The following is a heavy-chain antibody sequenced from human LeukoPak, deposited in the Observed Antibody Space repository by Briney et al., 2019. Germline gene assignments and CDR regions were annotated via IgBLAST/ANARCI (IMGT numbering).Heavy chain of an antibody. CDR1: GFTFSDYY. CDR3: ARERQWLTH. J-gene: IGHJ4*02. D-gene: IGHD6-19*01. V-gene: IGHV3-7*01. CDR2: IKQDGSEK. Sequence: PGGSLRLSCAASGFTFSDYYMSWIRQAPGKGLEWVANIKQDGSEKYYVDSVKGRFTISRDNAKNSLYLQMNSLRAEDTAVYYCARERQWLTHWGQGTLVTVSS.